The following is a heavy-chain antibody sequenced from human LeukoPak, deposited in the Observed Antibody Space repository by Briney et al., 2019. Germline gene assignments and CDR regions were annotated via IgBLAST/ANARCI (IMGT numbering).Heavy chain of an antibody. Sequence: GGSLRLSCAASGFTFSDYYMSWIRQAPGKGLEWVSYISSSGSTIYYADSVKGRFTISRDNAKNSLYLQMNSLSAEDTAVYYCARPYDSSGYYYFDIWGQGTMVTVSS. V-gene: IGHV3-11*04. CDR1: GFTFSDYY. D-gene: IGHD3-22*01. CDR3: ARPYDSSGYYYFDI. J-gene: IGHJ3*02. CDR2: ISSSGSTI.